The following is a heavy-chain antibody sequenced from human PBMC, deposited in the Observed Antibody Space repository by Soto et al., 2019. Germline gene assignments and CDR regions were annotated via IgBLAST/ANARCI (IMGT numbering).Heavy chain of an antibody. D-gene: IGHD1-26*01. CDR3: ARQGATKSPGPDY. V-gene: IGHV4-39*01. CDR2: IYYSGST. CDR1: GGSISSSSYY. Sequence: PSETLSLTCTVSGGSISSSSYYWGWIRQPPGKGLEWIGSIYYSGSTYYNPSLKSRVTISVDTSKNQFSLKLSSVTAADTAVYYCARQGATKSPGPDYWGQGTLVTVSS. J-gene: IGHJ4*02.